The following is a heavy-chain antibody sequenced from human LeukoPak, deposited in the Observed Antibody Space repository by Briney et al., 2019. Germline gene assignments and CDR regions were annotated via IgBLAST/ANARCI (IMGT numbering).Heavy chain of an antibody. D-gene: IGHD2-21*02. J-gene: IGHJ5*02. CDR2: INHSGST. CDR1: GGSFSGYY. CDR3: SRTGCGGGCSPRANWFDP. Sequence: SETLSLTCAVYGGSFSGYYWSWIRQPPGKGLEWIGEINHSGSTNYNPSLKSRVTISVDTSKNQFSLKLSSVTAADTAVYYCSRTGCGGGCSPRANWFDPWGQGTLVTVSS. V-gene: IGHV4-34*01.